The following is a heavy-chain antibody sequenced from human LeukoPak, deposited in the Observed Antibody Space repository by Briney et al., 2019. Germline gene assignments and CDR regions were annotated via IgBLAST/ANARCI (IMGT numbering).Heavy chain of an antibody. CDR3: AELGITMIGGV. CDR2: ISASGGST. J-gene: IGHJ6*04. Sequence: GGSLRLSCAASEFTFSSYAMSWVRQAPGKGLEWVSAISASGGSTYYADSVKGRFTISRDNSKNTLYLQMNSLRAEDTAVYYCAELGITMIGGVWGKGTTVTISS. V-gene: IGHV3-23*01. D-gene: IGHD3-10*02. CDR1: EFTFSSYA.